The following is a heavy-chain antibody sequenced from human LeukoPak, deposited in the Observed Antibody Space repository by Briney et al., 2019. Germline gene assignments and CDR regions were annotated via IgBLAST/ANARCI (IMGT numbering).Heavy chain of an antibody. CDR1: GGSISSSSYY. Sequence: SETLSLTCTVSGGSISSSSYYWGWIRQPPGKGLEWIGSIYYSGRTYYNPSLKSRVTISVDTSKHQFSLKLSSVTAADTAVYYCARRITIFGVVIRAWFDPWGQGTLVTVSS. V-gene: IGHV4-39*07. CDR3: ARRITIFGVVIRAWFDP. J-gene: IGHJ5*02. CDR2: IYYSGRT. D-gene: IGHD3-3*01.